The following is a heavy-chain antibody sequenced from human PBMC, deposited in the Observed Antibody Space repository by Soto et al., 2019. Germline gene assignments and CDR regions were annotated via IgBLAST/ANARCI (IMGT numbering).Heavy chain of an antibody. D-gene: IGHD3-3*02. CDR1: GFSLSTRGVG. CDR2: IYWDDEK. J-gene: IGHJ4*02. Sequence: QITLKESGPTLVKSTQTLTLTCTFSGFSLSTRGVGVAWIRQPPGKALEWLTLIYWDDEKHYSPSLKSRITITKDTSKNQVVLTMTYMEPVDTATYYCAQFSRNGIISRAYWGQGPLFTVSS. V-gene: IGHV2-5*02. CDR3: AQFSRNGIISRAY.